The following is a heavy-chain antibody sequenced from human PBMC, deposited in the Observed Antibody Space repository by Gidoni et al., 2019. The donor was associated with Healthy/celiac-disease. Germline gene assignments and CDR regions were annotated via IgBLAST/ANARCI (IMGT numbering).Heavy chain of an antibody. J-gene: IGHJ4*02. CDR1: VFPFSSYG. D-gene: IGHD4-17*01. Sequence: QVQLVESGGGVVHTGRSLRLPCAASVFPFSSYGMHWVRQAPGKGLEWVAVIWYDGSNKYYADSVKGRFTISRDNSKNTLYLQMNSLRAEDTAVYYCARDRGTYGDYVLDWGQGTLVTVSS. V-gene: IGHV3-33*01. CDR2: IWYDGSNK. CDR3: ARDRGTYGDYVLD.